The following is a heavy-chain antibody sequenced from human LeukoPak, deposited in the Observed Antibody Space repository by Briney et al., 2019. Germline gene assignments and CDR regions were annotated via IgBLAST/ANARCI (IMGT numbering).Heavy chain of an antibody. V-gene: IGHV3-23*01. CDR1: GFAFSRYA. Sequence: PGGSLRLSCAASGFAFSRYAMNWVRQAPGRGLEWVSAIGGRGGNTFYADSVKGRFTISRDNSKHTLYLQMSSLRDEDTAAYYCAKSDSTIAALYFDSWGQGNLVTVSS. CDR2: IGGRGGNT. D-gene: IGHD6-6*01. J-gene: IGHJ4*02. CDR3: AKSDSTIAALYFDS.